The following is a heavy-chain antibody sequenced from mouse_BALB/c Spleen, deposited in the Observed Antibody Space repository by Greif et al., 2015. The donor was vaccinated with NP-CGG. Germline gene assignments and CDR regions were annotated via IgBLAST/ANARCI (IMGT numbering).Heavy chain of an antibody. CDR3: ARQFGNYPLLDY. CDR1: GFTFSSYA. D-gene: IGHD2-1*01. Sequence: EVMLVESGGGLVKPGGSLKLSCAASGFTFSSYAMSWVRQTPEKRLEGVATISSGGSYTYYPDSVKGRFTISRDNAKNTLYLQMSSLRSEDTAMYYCARQFGNYPLLDYWGQGTTLTVSS. V-gene: IGHV5-9-3*01. J-gene: IGHJ2*01. CDR2: ISSGGSYT.